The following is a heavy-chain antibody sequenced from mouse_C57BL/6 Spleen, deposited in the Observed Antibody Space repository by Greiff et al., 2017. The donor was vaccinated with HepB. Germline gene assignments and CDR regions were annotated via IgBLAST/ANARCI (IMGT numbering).Heavy chain of an antibody. D-gene: IGHD2-14*01. V-gene: IGHV1-15*01. Sequence: VKLVESGAELVRPGASVTLSCKASGYTFTDSEMHWVTQTPVHGLEWIGAIDPETGGTAYNQKFQGKAILTADKSSNTASMELRSLTSEESAVYDGTRSGGYGEDYYAMDYGGQGTSVTVSS. CDR1: GYTFTDSE. J-gene: IGHJ4*01. CDR3: TRSGGYGEDYYAMDY. CDR2: IDPETGGT.